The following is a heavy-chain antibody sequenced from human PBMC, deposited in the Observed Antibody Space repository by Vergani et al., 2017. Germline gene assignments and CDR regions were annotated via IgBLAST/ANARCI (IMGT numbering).Heavy chain of an antibody. CDR3: ASXPRGVIITDWYFDL. CDR1: GFTFSSYW. J-gene: IGHJ2*01. CDR2: IKQDGSEK. V-gene: IGHV3-7*01. Sequence: EVQLVESGGGLVQPGGSLRLSCAASGFTFSSYWMSWVRQAPGKGLEWVANIKQDGSEKYYVDSVKGRFTISRDNAKNSLYLQMNSLRAEDTAVYYCASXPRGVIITDWYFDLWGRGTLVTVSS. D-gene: IGHD3-10*01.